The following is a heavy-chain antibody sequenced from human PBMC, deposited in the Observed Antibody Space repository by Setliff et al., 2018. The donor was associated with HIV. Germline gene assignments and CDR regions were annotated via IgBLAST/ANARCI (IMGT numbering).Heavy chain of an antibody. J-gene: IGHJ6*03. CDR2: INHSGST. V-gene: IGHV4-34*01. D-gene: IGHD4-17*01. Sequence: PSETLSLTCVVYGESFSGYYWGWIRQPPGKGLEWIGEINHSGSTNYNPSLKSRVTISLDTSKNQFSLKLSSVTAADTAVYYCARESPHGGDYILTTYYMDVWGKGTTVTVSS. CDR3: ARESPHGGDYILTTYYMDV. CDR1: GESFSGYY.